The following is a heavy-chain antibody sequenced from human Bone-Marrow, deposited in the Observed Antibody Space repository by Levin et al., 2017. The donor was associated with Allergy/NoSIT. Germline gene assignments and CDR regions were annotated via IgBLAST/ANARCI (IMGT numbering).Heavy chain of an antibody. CDR1: GFTFSSYG. J-gene: IGHJ4*02. CDR2: IWYDGSNK. D-gene: IGHD3-10*01. V-gene: IGHV3-33*01. CDR3: ARMDYGSGSYYNREFDY. Sequence: GGSLRLSCAASGFTFSSYGMHWVRQAPGKGLEWVAVIWYDGSNKYYADSVKGRFTISRDNSKNTLYLQMNSLRAEDTAVYYCARMDYGSGSYYNREFDYWGQGTLVTVSS.